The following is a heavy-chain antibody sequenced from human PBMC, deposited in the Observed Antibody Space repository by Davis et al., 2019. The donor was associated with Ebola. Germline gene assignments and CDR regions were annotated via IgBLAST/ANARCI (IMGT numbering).Heavy chain of an antibody. V-gene: IGHV4-39*01. CDR1: GGSISSYY. Sequence: MPSETLSLTCTVSGGSISSYYWGWIRQPPGKGLEWIGSIYYSGSTYYNPSLKSRVTISVDTSKNQFSLQLNSVTPEDTAVYYCALAVDYYYGMDVWGQGTTVTVSS. CDR2: IYYSGST. J-gene: IGHJ6*02. D-gene: IGHD6-19*01. CDR3: ALAVDYYYGMDV.